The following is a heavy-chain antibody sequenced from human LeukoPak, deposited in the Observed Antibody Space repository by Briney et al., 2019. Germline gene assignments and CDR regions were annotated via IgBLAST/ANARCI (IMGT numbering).Heavy chain of an antibody. J-gene: IGHJ4*02. D-gene: IGHD2-2*01. CDR2: INHSGST. CDR1: GGSFSGYY. CDR3: ARGPLGYCSSTRCYVFDY. Sequence: SETLSLTCAVYGGSFSGYYWSWIRQPPGKGLEWIGEINHSGSTNYNPSLKSRVTTSVDTSKNQFSLKLSSVTAADTAVYYCARGPLGYCSSTRCYVFDYWGQGTLVTVSS. V-gene: IGHV4-34*01.